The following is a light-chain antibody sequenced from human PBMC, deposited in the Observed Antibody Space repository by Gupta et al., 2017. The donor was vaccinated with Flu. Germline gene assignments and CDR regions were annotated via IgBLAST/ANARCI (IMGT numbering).Light chain of an antibody. J-gene: IGKJ2*01. CDR2: AAS. CDR3: QQSYSTPPYT. V-gene: IGKV1-39*01. Sequence: DIQMTQSPSSLSASVGDRVTITCRASQSISSYLNWYQQKPGKAPKLLIYAASSLQSGVPSRFSGSGYGKDFTLTISSRQPEDFATYYCQQSYSTPPYTFGQGTKLEIK. CDR1: QSISSY.